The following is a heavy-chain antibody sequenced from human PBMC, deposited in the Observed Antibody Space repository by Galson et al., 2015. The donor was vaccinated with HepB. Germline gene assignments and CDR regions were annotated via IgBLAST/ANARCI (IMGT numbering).Heavy chain of an antibody. V-gene: IGHV3-30-3*01. J-gene: IGHJ6*02. CDR1: GFTFSSYA. D-gene: IGHD6-19*01. CDR3: ARDSSGSRSYGMDV. Sequence: SLRLSCAASGFTFSSYAMHWVRQAPGKGLEWVAVISYDGSNKYYADSVKGRFTISRDNSKNTLYLQMNSLRAEDTAVYYCARDSSGSRSYGMDVWGQGTTVTVSS. CDR2: ISYDGSNK.